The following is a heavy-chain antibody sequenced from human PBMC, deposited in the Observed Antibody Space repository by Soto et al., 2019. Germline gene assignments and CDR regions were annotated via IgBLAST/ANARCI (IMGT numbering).Heavy chain of an antibody. D-gene: IGHD3-22*01. Sequence: SETLSLTCTVSGGSISSGGYYWSWIRQHPGKGLEWIGYIYYSGSTYYNPSLKSRVIISVDTSKIQFSLKLSSVTAADTAVYYCARSYYYDSSGRFDYWGQGTLVTVS. CDR1: GGSISSGGYY. J-gene: IGHJ4*02. CDR3: ARSYYYDSSGRFDY. V-gene: IGHV4-31*03. CDR2: IYYSGST.